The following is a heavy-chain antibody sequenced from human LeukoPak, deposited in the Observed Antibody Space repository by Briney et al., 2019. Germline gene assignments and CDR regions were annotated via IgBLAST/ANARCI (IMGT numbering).Heavy chain of an antibody. CDR3: VRGAVGAFLLFDY. J-gene: IGHJ4*02. CDR2: ISSSSSYI. CDR1: GVTFSSYS. Sequence: GRSLRLSCAASGVTFSSYSMNWVCQAPGKGLEWVSSISSSSSYIYYADSVKGRFTISRDNAKNSLYLQMNSLRAEDTAVYYCVRGAVGAFLLFDYWGQGTLVTVSS. V-gene: IGHV3-21*01. D-gene: IGHD1-26*01.